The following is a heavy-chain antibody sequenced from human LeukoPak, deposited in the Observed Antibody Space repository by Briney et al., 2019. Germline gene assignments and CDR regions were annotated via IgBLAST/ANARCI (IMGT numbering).Heavy chain of an antibody. Sequence: PSETLSLTCTVSGGSISSSSYYWGWIRQPPGKGLEWIGIIYHTGTTYYNSSLKSRVTISVDTSKNQCSLKLNFVTAADTAVYYCARKGRGPYGSVNGYFDYWGQGTLVTVSS. J-gene: IGHJ4*02. CDR1: GGSISSSSYY. CDR2: IYHTGTT. D-gene: IGHD3-10*01. V-gene: IGHV4-39*07. CDR3: ARKGRGPYGSVNGYFDY.